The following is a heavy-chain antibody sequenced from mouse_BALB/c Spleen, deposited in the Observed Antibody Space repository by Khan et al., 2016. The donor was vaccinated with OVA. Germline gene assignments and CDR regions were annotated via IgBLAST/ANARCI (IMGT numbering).Heavy chain of an antibody. D-gene: IGHD2-1*01. CDR1: GYTFTDYE. CDR2: IDPETGGT. Sequence: QVQLQQSGAELVRPGASVTLSCKASGYTFTDYEMHWVKQTPVHDLEWIGAIDPETGGTAYNQKFKGKATLTADKSSSTAYMELRSLTSEDSAVFYCTRGIYYGNPYAMEYWGQGTSVTVSS. V-gene: IGHV1-15*01. J-gene: IGHJ4*01. CDR3: TRGIYYGNPYAMEY.